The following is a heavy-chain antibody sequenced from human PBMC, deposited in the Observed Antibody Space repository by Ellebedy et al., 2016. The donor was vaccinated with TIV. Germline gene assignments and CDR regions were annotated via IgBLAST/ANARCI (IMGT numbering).Heavy chain of an antibody. CDR2: INPKSGDT. CDR1: GYTFTNFN. D-gene: IGHD2-8*01. V-gene: IGHV1-8*01. CDR3: ATDLRYCSNDVCFKRYDAFDI. J-gene: IGHJ3*02. Sequence: AASVKVSCKASGYTFTNFNINWVRQASGQGLEWMGLINPKSGDTVYSQKFQGRVTMTEDTSTDTAYMELSSLRSEDTAVYYCATDLRYCSNDVCFKRYDAFDIWGQGTMVTVSS.